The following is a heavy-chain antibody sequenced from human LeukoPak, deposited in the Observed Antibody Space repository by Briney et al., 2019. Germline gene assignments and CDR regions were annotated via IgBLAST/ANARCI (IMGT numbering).Heavy chain of an antibody. V-gene: IGHV4-59*01. Sequence: SETLSLTCTVSGGSISSYYWSWIRQPPGKGLEWIGYIYYSGSTNYNPSLKSRVTISVNTSKNQFSLKLSSVTAADTAVYYCAREAAPFGDYGEGNAFDIWGQGTMVTVSS. D-gene: IGHD4-17*01. CDR3: AREAAPFGDYGEGNAFDI. J-gene: IGHJ3*02. CDR1: GGSISSYY. CDR2: IYYSGST.